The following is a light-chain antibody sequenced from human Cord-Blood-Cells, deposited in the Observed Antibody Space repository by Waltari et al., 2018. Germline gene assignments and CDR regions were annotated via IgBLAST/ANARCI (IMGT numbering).Light chain of an antibody. Sequence: DIVLTLSPGTLSLCPGARATLSCRASQSVSSSYLAWYQQKPGQAPRLLIYGASSRATGIPDRFSGSGSGTDFTLTISRLEPEDFAVYDCQQYGSSPLTFGGGTKVEIK. CDR2: GAS. J-gene: IGKJ4*01. CDR1: QSVSSSY. V-gene: IGKV3-20*01. CDR3: QQYGSSPLT.